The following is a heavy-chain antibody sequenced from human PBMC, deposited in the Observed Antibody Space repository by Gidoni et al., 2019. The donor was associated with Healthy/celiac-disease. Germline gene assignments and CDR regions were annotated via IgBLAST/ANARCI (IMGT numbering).Heavy chain of an antibody. CDR2: IYYSGST. D-gene: IGHD3-9*01. J-gene: IGHJ4*02. Sequence: LQLQESGPGLVKPSETLSLTCTVSGGSISSSSYYWGWIRQPPGKGLEWIGSIYYSGSTYYNPSLKSRVTISVDTSKNQFSLKLSSVTAADTAVYYCTHLRYFGGFDYWGQGTLVTVSS. CDR3: THLRYFGGFDY. CDR1: GGSISSSSYY. V-gene: IGHV4-39*01.